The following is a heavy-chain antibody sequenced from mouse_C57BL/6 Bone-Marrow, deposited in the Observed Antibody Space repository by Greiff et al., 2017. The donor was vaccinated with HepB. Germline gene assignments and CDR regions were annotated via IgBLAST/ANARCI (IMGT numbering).Heavy chain of an antibody. CDR3: ARGYYDYDENWFAY. D-gene: IGHD2-4*01. Sequence: QVHVKQSGAELVKPGASVKLSCKASGYTFTSYWMHWVKQRPGRGLEWIGRIDPNSGGTKYNEKFKSKATLTVDKPSSTAYMQLSSLTSEDSAVYYCARGYYDYDENWFAYWGQGTLVTVSA. CDR1: GYTFTSYW. V-gene: IGHV1-72*01. CDR2: IDPNSGGT. J-gene: IGHJ3*01.